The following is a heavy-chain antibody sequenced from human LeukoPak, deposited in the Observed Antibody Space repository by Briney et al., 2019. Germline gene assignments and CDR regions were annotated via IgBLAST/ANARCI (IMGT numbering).Heavy chain of an antibody. V-gene: IGHV3-48*01. Sequence: GGSLRLSCAASGFTFSSYSMNWVRQAPGKGLEWVSYISTSSSTIYYADSVKGRFTISRDNAKNSLYLQMNSLRAEDTAVYYCARGVAGDAFDIWGQGTMVTVSS. CDR2: ISTSSSTI. D-gene: IGHD6-19*01. J-gene: IGHJ3*02. CDR3: ARGVAGDAFDI. CDR1: GFTFSSYS.